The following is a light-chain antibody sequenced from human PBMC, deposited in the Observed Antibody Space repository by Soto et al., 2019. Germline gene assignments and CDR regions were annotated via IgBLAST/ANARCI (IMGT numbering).Light chain of an antibody. CDR2: AAS. J-gene: IGKJ5*01. V-gene: IGKV1D-12*01. CDR3: QQADTFPIT. Sequence: DIQITQSPSSVSASVGDRVTISCQASQGIGRSLAWYQQKPGKAPKLLIYAASSLQSGVPSRFSGSGFGTDFTLTISSLQPEDSAIYYCQQADTFPITFGQGTRLEIK. CDR1: QGIGRS.